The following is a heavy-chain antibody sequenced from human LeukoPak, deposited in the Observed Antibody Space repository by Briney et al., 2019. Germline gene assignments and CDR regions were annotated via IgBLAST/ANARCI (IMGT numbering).Heavy chain of an antibody. V-gene: IGHV5-51*01. Sequence: GESLKISCKGSGYSFTSYWIGWVRQMPGKGLEWMGIIYPGDSDTRYSPSFQGQVTISADRSISTAYLQWSSLKASDTAMYNCARVVFDSSFGETYYFDYWGQGTPVTVSS. CDR1: GYSFTSYW. CDR3: ARVVFDSSFGETYYFDY. CDR2: IYPGDSDT. J-gene: IGHJ4*02. D-gene: IGHD6-6*01.